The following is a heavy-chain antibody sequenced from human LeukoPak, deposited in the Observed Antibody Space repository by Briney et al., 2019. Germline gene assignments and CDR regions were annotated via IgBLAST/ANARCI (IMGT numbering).Heavy chain of an antibody. Sequence: GGSLRLSCAASGFTFSSYGMHWVRQAPGKGLEWVAFIRYDGSNKYYADSVKGRFTISRDNSKNTLYLQMNSLRAKDTAVYYCAKSAEIAVAGQTDYWGQGTLVTVSS. V-gene: IGHV3-30*02. CDR1: GFTFSSYG. CDR3: AKSAEIAVAGQTDY. CDR2: IRYDGSNK. J-gene: IGHJ4*02. D-gene: IGHD6-19*01.